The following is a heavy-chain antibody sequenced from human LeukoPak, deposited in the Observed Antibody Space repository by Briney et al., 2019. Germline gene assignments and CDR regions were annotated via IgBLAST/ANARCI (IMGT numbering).Heavy chain of an antibody. D-gene: IGHD6-13*01. CDR2: IYYRGST. CDR1: GGSISGSSYY. CDR3: ARGDSRSWYKIDY. V-gene: IGHV4-39*07. J-gene: IGHJ4*02. Sequence: PWETLSLTCTVSGGSISGSSYYWGWIRQPPGKGLEWIGSIYYRGSTYYNPSLKSRVTISVDTSKNQYSPKMSSLTAADTAVYYCARGDSRSWYKIDYWGQGTLVTVSS.